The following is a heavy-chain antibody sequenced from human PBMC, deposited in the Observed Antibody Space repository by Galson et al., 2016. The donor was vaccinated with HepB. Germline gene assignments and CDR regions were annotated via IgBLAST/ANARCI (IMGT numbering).Heavy chain of an antibody. CDR3: AREWTTTWYVDGMDV. Sequence: SLRLSCAASGFDFSRSDFHWVRQTPGKGLEWVSGTGTSGDTYYSGSVKGRFTISREDAKDSLHLQMNSLRAEDTAVYYCAREWTTTWYVDGMDVWGPGTTVTVSS. J-gene: IGHJ6*02. CDR2: TGTSGDT. V-gene: IGHV3-13*01. CDR1: GFDFSRSD. D-gene: IGHD6-13*01.